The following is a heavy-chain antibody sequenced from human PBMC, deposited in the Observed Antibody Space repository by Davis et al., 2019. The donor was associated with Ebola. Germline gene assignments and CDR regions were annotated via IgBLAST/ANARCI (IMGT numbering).Heavy chain of an antibody. CDR1: GFTFSNAW. D-gene: IGHD6-6*01. V-gene: IGHV3-15*01. CDR2: IKSKTDGGTT. Sequence: GASLKISCAASGFTFSNAWMSWVRQAPGKGLEWVGRIKSKTDGGTTDYAAPVKGRFTISRDDSKNTLYLQMNSLKTEDTAVYYCTTGHYSSSRGYWGQGTLVTVSS. CDR3: TTGHYSSSRGY. J-gene: IGHJ4*02.